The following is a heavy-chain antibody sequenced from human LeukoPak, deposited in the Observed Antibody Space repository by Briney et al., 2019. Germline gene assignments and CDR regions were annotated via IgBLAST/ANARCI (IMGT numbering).Heavy chain of an antibody. CDR2: IYYSGST. D-gene: IGHD3-3*01. CDR3: ARDHYDFWSGYQWDTFDY. J-gene: IGHJ4*02. V-gene: IGHV4-59*12. Sequence: SETLSLTCTVSGGSISSYYWSWIRQPPGKGLEWIGYIYYSGSTYYNPSLESRVTISVDTSKNQFSLKLSSVTAADTAVYYCARDHYDFWSGYQWDTFDYWGQGTLVTVSS. CDR1: GGSISSYY.